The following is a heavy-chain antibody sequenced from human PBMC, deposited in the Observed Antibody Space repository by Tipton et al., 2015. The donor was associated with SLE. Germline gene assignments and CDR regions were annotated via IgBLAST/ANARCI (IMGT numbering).Heavy chain of an antibody. CDR3: ARGKVTWRGAIIGVDV. J-gene: IGHJ6*02. D-gene: IGHD2-21*02. CDR2: IYHGGST. Sequence: TLSLTCTVSGGSISGYYWSWIRQSPGKGLEWLGYIYHGGSTNYNPSLKSRVTMSVDTSKKQVSLKVTSVTAADTAVYYCARGKVTWRGAIIGVDVWGQGTTVTVSS. CDR1: GGSISGYY. V-gene: IGHV4-59*08.